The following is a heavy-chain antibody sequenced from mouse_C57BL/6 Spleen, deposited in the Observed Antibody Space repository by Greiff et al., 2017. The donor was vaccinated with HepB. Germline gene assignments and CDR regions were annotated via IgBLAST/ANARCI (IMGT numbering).Heavy chain of an antibody. V-gene: IGHV1-69*01. Sequence: QVQLQQPGAELVMPGASVKLSCKASGYTFTSYWMHWVKQRPGQGLEWIGEIDPSDSYTNYNQKFKGKSTLTVDKSSSTAYMKLSSLTSEDSAVYYCARGEVVSYWYFDVWGTGTTVTVSS. CDR3: ARGEVVSYWYFDV. CDR1: GYTFTSYW. CDR2: IDPSDSYT. D-gene: IGHD1-1*01. J-gene: IGHJ1*03.